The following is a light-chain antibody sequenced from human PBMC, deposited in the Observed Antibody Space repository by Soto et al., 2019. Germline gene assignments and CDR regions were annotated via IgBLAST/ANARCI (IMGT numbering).Light chain of an antibody. Sequence: SYELTQPPSVSVAPGQTARIPCGVDNIGSKSVYWYPQKPGQAPVVVVYDGSDRPSGLPERFSGSNSGTTPTLTLSRVAAGDEADFVCQVCDSTSDHYVFRARTKVTVL. CDR3: QVCDSTSDHYV. J-gene: IGLJ1*01. CDR1: NIGSKS. CDR2: DGS. V-gene: IGLV3-21*02.